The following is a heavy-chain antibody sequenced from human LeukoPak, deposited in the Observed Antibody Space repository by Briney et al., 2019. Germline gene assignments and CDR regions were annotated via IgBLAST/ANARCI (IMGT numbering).Heavy chain of an antibody. V-gene: IGHV1-69*05. CDR2: IIPTFGTT. CDR3: ARDRYYDGSGHTLFY. D-gene: IGHD3-22*01. Sequence: SVKVSCKASGGTFSSYAISWVRQAPGQGLEWMGWIIPTFGTTNYAQKFQGRVTITTDESTSTAYMELSSLRSEDSAVYYCARDRYYDGSGHTLFYWGQGTLVTVSS. CDR1: GGTFSSYA. J-gene: IGHJ4*02.